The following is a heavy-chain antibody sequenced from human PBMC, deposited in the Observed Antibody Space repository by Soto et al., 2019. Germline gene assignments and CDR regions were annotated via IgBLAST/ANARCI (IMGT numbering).Heavy chain of an antibody. CDR3: XXXXXXXXXXXXXXXXDP. CDR2: INSSSSYI. J-gene: IGHJ5*02. Sequence: EVQLVESGGGLVKPGGSLRLSCAASGFTFSSYSMNWVRQAPGKVLEWVSSINSSSSYIYYADSVKGRFTISRDNXXXXXXXXXXXXXXXXXXXXXXXXXXXXXXXXXXXXXXDPWGQGTLVTVSS. V-gene: IGHV3-21*01. CDR1: GFTFSSYS.